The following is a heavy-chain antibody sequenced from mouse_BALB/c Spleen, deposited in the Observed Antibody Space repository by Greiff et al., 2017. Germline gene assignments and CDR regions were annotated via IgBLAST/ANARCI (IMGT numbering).Heavy chain of an antibody. V-gene: IGHV1S81*02. CDR1: GYTFTSYW. Sequence: QVQLQQPGAELVRPAVSVSLSCTVSGYTFTSYWMHWLKQRPEQGLERLGEINPSNGGTNYNEKLKSKATLTVDATSSTAYMQLSSLTAEDSAVYYCASGYYGSSRYYFDYWGQGTTLTVSS. CDR2: INPSNGGT. D-gene: IGHD1-1*01. J-gene: IGHJ2*01. CDR3: ASGYYGSSRYYFDY.